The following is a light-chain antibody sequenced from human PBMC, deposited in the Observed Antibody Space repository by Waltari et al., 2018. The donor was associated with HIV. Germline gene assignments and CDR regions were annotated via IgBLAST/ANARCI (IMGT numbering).Light chain of an antibody. CDR3: SSYASKNGFYVV. J-gene: IGLJ2*01. CDR1: NSDIGGYNY. Sequence: QSALTQPPSASGSPGQSVTISCTGTNSDIGGYNYVSWYQQHPGKAPKRVISEVTKRPSGVPDRFSGSKSGTTASLTVSGLQTEDEADYYCSSYASKNGFYVVFGGGTKLTVL. CDR2: EVT. V-gene: IGLV2-8*01.